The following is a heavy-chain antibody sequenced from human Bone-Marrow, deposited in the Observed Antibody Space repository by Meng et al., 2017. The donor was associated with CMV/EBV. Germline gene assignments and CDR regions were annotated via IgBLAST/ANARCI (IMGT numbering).Heavy chain of an antibody. J-gene: IGHJ3*02. V-gene: IGHV3-43*01. Sequence: GESLKISCTASGFTFDDYTMHWVRQAPGKGLEWVSLISWDGGSTYYADSVKGRFTISRDNSKNSLYLQMNSLRTEDTALYYSAKDMALQDALDIWGQGTMVTVSS. CDR2: ISWDGGST. CDR1: GFTFDDYT. CDR3: AKDMALQDALDI.